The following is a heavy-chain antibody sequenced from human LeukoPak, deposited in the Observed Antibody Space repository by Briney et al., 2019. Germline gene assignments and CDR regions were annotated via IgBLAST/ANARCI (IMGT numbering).Heavy chain of an antibody. Sequence: SETLSLTCTVSGGSISSYYWTWIRQPAGKGLEWIGRVYTSGSTNYNPSLKSRVTMSVDTSKNQFSLKLSSVTAADTAVYYRARGSYDDYYYYMDVWGKGTTVTISS. D-gene: IGHD1-26*01. CDR1: GGSISSYY. CDR3: ARGSYDDYYYYMDV. CDR2: VYTSGST. J-gene: IGHJ6*03. V-gene: IGHV4-4*07.